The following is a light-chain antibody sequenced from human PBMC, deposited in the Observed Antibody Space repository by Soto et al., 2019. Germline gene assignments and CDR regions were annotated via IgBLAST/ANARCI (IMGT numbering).Light chain of an antibody. CDR1: SNY. V-gene: IGLV2-11*01. CDR3: CSFAGSYTSYI. Sequence: QSALTQPRSVSGSPGQSVTISCTGASNYVSWYQQHPGKAPKLMIYDVFKRSSGVPDRFSGSKSGNTASLTISGLQAEDEADYYCCSFAGSYTSYIFGTGTKLTVL. CDR2: DVF. J-gene: IGLJ1*01.